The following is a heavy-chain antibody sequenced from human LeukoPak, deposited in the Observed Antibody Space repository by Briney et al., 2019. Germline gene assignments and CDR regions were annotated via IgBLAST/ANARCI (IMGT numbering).Heavy chain of an antibody. CDR1: GGSISSGDYY. Sequence: SETLSLTCTVSGGSISSGDYYWSWIRQPPGTGLEWIGYIYYSGSTYYNPSLKSRVTISVDTSKNQFSLKLSSVTAADTAVYYCARSPLPQYYYDSSGTSYYFDYWGQGTLVTVSS. D-gene: IGHD3-22*01. J-gene: IGHJ4*02. CDR3: ARSPLPQYYYDSSGTSYYFDY. CDR2: IYYSGST. V-gene: IGHV4-30-4*01.